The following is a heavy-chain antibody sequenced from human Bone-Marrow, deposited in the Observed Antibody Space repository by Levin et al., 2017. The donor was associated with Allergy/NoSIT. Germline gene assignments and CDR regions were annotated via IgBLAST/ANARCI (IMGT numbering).Heavy chain of an antibody. D-gene: IGHD5-12*01. CDR3: ARDLGYSGYDPSLPDAFDI. Sequence: SETLSLTCTVSGGSISSGDYYWSWIRQPPGKGLEWIGYIYYSGSTYYNPSLKSRVTISVDTSKNQFSLKLSSVTAADTAVYYCARDLGYSGYDPSLPDAFDIWGQGTMVTVSS. CDR1: GGSISSGDYY. CDR2: IYYSGST. V-gene: IGHV4-30-4*08. J-gene: IGHJ3*02.